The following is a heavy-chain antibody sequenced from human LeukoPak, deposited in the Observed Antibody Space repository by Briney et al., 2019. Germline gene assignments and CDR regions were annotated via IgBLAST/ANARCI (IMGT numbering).Heavy chain of an antibody. D-gene: IGHD6-19*01. CDR3: AKDPPCIAVAGPEYFQH. CDR1: GLTLSSQA. J-gene: IGHJ1*01. Sequence: GGSLRPSCAAYGLTLSSQAMSWVRQAPGKGREWVSAISGSVGNTYHADSVKGPFTISRDNSKHTLYLQMNSLRAEDTAVYYCAKDPPCIAVAGPEYFQHWGQGTLVTVSS. V-gene: IGHV3-23*01. CDR2: ISGSVGNT.